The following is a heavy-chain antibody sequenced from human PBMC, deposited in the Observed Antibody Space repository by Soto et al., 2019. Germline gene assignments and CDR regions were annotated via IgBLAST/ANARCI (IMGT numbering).Heavy chain of an antibody. D-gene: IGHD3-16*02. J-gene: IGHJ4*02. Sequence: QVQLVESGGGVVQPGRSLRLSCVTSGFTFTSHAIHWVRQAPGKGLEWVAVISSDGNTQYYADSVKGRFSLSRDNSKNTLYLQMNSLRLEDTDIYYCAKDGGWLSSPLDYWGQGTLVTVSS. V-gene: IGHV3-30*18. CDR2: ISSDGNTQ. CDR1: GFTFTSHA. CDR3: AKDGGWLSSPLDY.